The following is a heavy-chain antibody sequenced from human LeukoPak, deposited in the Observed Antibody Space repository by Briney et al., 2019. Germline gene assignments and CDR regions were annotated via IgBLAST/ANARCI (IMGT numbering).Heavy chain of an antibody. Sequence: ASVKVSCKASGYTFTNYGISWVRQAPGQGLEWMGWISAYNGNTKYASKFQGRVTMTTDTSTTTAYMELSSLRSEDTAVYYCAREGAYSYGYGYWGQGTLVTVSS. J-gene: IGHJ4*02. CDR1: GYTFTNYG. D-gene: IGHD5-18*01. CDR3: AREGAYSYGYGY. V-gene: IGHV1-18*01. CDR2: ISAYNGNT.